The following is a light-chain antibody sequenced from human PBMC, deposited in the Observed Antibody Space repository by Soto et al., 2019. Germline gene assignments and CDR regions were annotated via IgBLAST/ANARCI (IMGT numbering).Light chain of an antibody. Sequence: DIQMTQSPSTLSASVGDRVTITCRASQSISTWLAWYQQKPGRAPKLLIYKASSLEGGVPPRFSGSGSGTEFTLTISSLQPDDFATYYCQQYNSYSYTFGQGTKLEIK. CDR2: KAS. V-gene: IGKV1-5*03. CDR1: QSISTW. CDR3: QQYNSYSYT. J-gene: IGKJ2*01.